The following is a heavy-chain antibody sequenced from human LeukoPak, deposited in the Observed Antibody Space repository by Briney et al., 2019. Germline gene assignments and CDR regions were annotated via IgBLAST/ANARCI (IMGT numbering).Heavy chain of an antibody. Sequence: SETLSLTCTVSGYSISSGYYWGWIRQPPGKGLEWIGSIYHSGSTYYNPSLKSRVTISVDTSKNQFSLKLSSVTAADTAVYYCARDYIGGWNDYWGQGTLVTVSS. CDR3: ARDYIGGWNDY. CDR2: IYHSGST. CDR1: GYSISSGYY. V-gene: IGHV4-38-2*02. D-gene: IGHD3-16*01. J-gene: IGHJ4*02.